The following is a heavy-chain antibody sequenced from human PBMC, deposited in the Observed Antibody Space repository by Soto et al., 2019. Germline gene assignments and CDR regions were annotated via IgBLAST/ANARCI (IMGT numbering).Heavy chain of an antibody. D-gene: IGHD3-16*01. CDR3: ARDPWAADY. CDR2: IYSGGST. Sequence: GGSLRLSCAASGFPVSTKYMSWVRQAPGKGLEWVSVIYSGGSTFYADSVRGRFTISRDNSKNTVNLQMNSLRAEDTAVYYCARDPWAADYWGQGTLVTVSS. J-gene: IGHJ4*02. V-gene: IGHV3-66*01. CDR1: GFPVSTKY.